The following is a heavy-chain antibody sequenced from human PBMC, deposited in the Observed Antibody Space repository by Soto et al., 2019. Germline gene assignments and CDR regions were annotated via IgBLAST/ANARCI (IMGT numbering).Heavy chain of an antibody. CDR1: GGTFSSYA. CDR2: IIPIFGTA. Sequence: SVKVSCKASGGTFSSYAISWVRQAPGQGLEWMGGIIPIFGTANYAQKFQGRVIITADESTSTAYMELSSLRSEDTVVYYCARSVRGAIQFDPWGQGTLVTVSS. D-gene: IGHD3-10*01. J-gene: IGHJ5*02. CDR3: ARSVRGAIQFDP. V-gene: IGHV1-69*13.